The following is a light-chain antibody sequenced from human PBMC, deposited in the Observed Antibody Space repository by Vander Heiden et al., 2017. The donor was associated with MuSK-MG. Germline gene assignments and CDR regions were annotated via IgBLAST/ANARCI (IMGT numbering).Light chain of an antibody. CDR2: NVS. CDR3: SSYTSSGTVI. J-gene: IGLJ2*01. CDR1: SRDVGFYNY. Sequence: QSALTQAASVSGSPGQSITIPCTGTSRDVGFYNYVSCYQTPPGNAPKLMIYNVSDRPSGVSNRFSGSKSGNTASLTITGLQAEDEADYYCSSYTSSGTVIFGGGTKLTVL. V-gene: IGLV2-14*01.